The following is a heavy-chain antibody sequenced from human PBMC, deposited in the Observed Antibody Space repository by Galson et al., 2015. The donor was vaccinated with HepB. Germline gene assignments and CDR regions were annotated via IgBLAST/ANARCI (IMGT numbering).Heavy chain of an antibody. J-gene: IGHJ4*02. CDR3: ARLIAAGGGLDY. Sequence: TLSLTCTVSGGSISSGSYYWGWIRQPPGKGLEWSGNIFYTGNTFYNPSLKSRVTISVDTSKNQFSLKLSSVTAADTAVYYCARLIAAGGGLDYWGQGTLVTVSS. CDR1: GGSISSGSYY. CDR2: IFYTGNT. V-gene: IGHV4-39*01. D-gene: IGHD6-25*01.